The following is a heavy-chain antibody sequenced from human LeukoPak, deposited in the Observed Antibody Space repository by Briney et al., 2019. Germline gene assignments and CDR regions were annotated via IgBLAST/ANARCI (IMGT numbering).Heavy chain of an antibody. J-gene: IGHJ4*02. CDR2: IYYSGST. D-gene: IGHD1-7*01. Sequence: PSETLSLTCTVSGGSISSGDYYWSWIRQPPGKGLEWIGYIYYSGSTYYNPSLKSRVTKSVDTSKNQFSLKLSSVTAADTAVYYCARGDNWNYERFDYWGQGTLVTVSS. V-gene: IGHV4-30-4*01. CDR1: GGSISSGDYY. CDR3: ARGDNWNYERFDY.